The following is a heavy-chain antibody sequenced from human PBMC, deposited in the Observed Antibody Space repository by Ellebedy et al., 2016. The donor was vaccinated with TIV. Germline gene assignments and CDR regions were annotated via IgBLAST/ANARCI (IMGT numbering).Heavy chain of an antibody. V-gene: IGHV1-69*13. Sequence: ASVKVSCKASGGTFSSYAISWVRQAPGQGLEWMGGIIPIFGTANYAQKFQGRVTITADESTSTAYMELSRLRSDDTAVYYCAREPVVSSKKTGPLDYWGQGTLVTVSS. CDR2: IIPIFGTA. J-gene: IGHJ4*02. CDR1: GGTFSSYA. CDR3: AREPVVSSKKTGPLDY. D-gene: IGHD3-9*01.